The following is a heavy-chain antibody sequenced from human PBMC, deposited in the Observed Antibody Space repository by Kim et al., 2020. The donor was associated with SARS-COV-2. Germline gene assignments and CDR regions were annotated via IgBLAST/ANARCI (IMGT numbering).Heavy chain of an antibody. CDR2: ISAYNGNT. CDR3: ARDPLYSTYCSSTSCYGYYYGMDV. J-gene: IGHJ6*02. Sequence: ASVKVSCKASGYTFTSYGISWVRQAPGQGLEWMGWISAYNGNTNYAQKLQGRVTMTTDTSTSTAYMELRSLRSDDTAVYYCARDPLYSTYCSSTSCYGYYYGMDVWGQGTTVTVSS. V-gene: IGHV1-18*04. CDR1: GYTFTSYG. D-gene: IGHD2-2*01.